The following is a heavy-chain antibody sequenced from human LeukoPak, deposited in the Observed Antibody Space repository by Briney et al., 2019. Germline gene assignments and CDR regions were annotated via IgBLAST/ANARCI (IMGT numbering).Heavy chain of an antibody. V-gene: IGHV1-24*01. CDR1: GYTLTELS. CDR2: FDPEDGET. D-gene: IGHD2-2*01. J-gene: IGHJ3*02. Sequence: GASVKVSCKVSGYTLTELSVHWVRQAPGKGLEWMGGFDPEDGETIYAQKFQGRVTMTEDTSTDTAYMELSSLRSEDTAVYYCATDIVVVPAAELKVIDAFDIWGQGTMVTVSS. CDR3: ATDIVVVPAAELKVIDAFDI.